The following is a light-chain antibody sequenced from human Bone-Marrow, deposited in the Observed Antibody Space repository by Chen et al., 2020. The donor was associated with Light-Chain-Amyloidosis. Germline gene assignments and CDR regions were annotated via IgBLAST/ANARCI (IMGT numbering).Light chain of an antibody. CDR3: QVWDRSSDRPV. CDR2: DDI. CDR1: NIGSTS. V-gene: IGLV3-21*02. J-gene: IGLJ3*02. Sequence: SYVLTQPSSVSVAPGQTATIACGGNNIGSTSVPWYQQTPGQAPLLVVDDDIDRPSGIPERLSGSNSGNTATLTISRVEAGDEADYYCQVWDRSSDRPVFGGGTKLTVL.